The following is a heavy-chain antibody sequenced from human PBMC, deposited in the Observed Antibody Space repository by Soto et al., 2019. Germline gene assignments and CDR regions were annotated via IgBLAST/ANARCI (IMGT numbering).Heavy chain of an antibody. CDR1: GASISGGDYY. V-gene: IGHV4-30-4*01. J-gene: IGHJ4*02. Sequence: QVQLQESGPGLVKPSQTLSLTCTVSGASISGGDYYWTWIRQPPGKGLEWIGSIYYTGNTYSNPSLESRLTISVDPSNNQIALRLTSVTAPDTAIYYCARATYDSSTYYLAYWGQGTLVTVSS. CDR2: IYYTGNT. CDR3: ARATYDSSTYYLAY. D-gene: IGHD3-22*01.